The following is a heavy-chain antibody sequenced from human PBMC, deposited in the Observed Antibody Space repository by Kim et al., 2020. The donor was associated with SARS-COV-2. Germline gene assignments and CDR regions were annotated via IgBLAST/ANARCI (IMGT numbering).Heavy chain of an antibody. Sequence: SETLSLTCAVYGGSFSGYYWSWIRQPPGKGLEWIGEINHSGSTNYNPSLKSRVTISVDTSKNQFSLKLSSVTAADTAVYYCAISIAAAGTNWFDPWGQGTLVTVSS. J-gene: IGHJ5*02. CDR2: INHSGST. CDR1: GGSFSGYY. D-gene: IGHD6-13*01. V-gene: IGHV4-34*01. CDR3: AISIAAAGTNWFDP.